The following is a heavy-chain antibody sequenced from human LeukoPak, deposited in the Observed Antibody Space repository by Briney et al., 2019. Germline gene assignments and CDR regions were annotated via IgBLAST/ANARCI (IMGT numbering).Heavy chain of an antibody. Sequence: GGSLRLSCAASAFSFSDYWMSWVRQAPGKGLEWVANIKQDGSEEYYVDSVKGRFTISRDNAKNSLYLQMNSLRAEDTAVYYCARDRATTVVTPNFGYWGQGTLVTVSS. CDR3: ARDRATTVVTPNFGY. J-gene: IGHJ4*02. D-gene: IGHD4-23*01. CDR1: AFSFSDYW. CDR2: IKQDGSEE. V-gene: IGHV3-7*01.